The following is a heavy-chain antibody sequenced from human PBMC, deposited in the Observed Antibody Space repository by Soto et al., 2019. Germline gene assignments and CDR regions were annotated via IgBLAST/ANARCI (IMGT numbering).Heavy chain of an antibody. V-gene: IGHV4-61*01. D-gene: IGHD1-7*01. J-gene: IGHJ4*02. CDR2: IFYTGST. CDR1: GASVTSGSYF. CDR3: ARDSSSWNFLV. Sequence: SETLSLTCTVSGASVTSGSYFWSWVRQSPGKGLEWLGYIFYTGSTSYNPSLGSRVTISLDMSNNRLSLKLTPVTAADTAVYYCARDSSSWNFLVWGQGAPVTVSS.